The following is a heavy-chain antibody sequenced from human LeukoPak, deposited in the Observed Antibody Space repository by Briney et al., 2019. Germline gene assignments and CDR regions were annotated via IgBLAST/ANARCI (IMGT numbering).Heavy chain of an antibody. V-gene: IGHV1-46*02. CDR1: GYTFNNYY. CDR3: ARLHSDIVVVPAAKYNWSDP. J-gene: IGHJ5*02. CDR2: INPSGGGT. Sequence: ASVKVSCKASGYTFNNYYMYWVRQAPGQGLEWMGMINPSGGGTSYAQKFQGRVTMTRDTSTRTVYMEVSSLKPEDTAVYYCARLHSDIVVVPAAKYNWSDPWGQGTLVTVSS. D-gene: IGHD2-2*01.